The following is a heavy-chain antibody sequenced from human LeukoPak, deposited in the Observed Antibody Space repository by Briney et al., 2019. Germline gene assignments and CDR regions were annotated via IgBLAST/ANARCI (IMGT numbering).Heavy chain of an antibody. CDR1: GGTFSSYA. Sequence: SVKVSCKASGGTFSSYAISWVRQAPRQGLEWMGRIIPILGIANYAQKFQGRVTITADKSTSTAYMELSSLRSEDTAVYYCAMGIASPYFDYWGQGTLVTVSS. V-gene: IGHV1-69*04. J-gene: IGHJ4*02. CDR2: IIPILGIA. D-gene: IGHD7-27*01. CDR3: AMGIASPYFDY.